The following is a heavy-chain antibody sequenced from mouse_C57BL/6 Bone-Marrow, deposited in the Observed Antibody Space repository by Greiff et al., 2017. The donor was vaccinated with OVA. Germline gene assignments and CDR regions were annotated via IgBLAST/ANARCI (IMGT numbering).Heavy chain of an antibody. D-gene: IGHD1-1*01. Sequence: VKLVESGAELVRPGTSVKMSCKASGYTFTNYWIGWAKQRPGHGLEWIGDIYPGGGYTNYNEKFKGKATLTADKSSSTAYMQFSSLTSEDSAIYYCARGYGFAYWGQGTLVTVSA. V-gene: IGHV1-63*01. J-gene: IGHJ3*01. CDR1: GYTFTNYW. CDR3: ARGYGFAY. CDR2: IYPGGGYT.